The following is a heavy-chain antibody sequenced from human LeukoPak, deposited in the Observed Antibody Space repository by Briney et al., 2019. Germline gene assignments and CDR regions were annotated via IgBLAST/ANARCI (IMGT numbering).Heavy chain of an antibody. J-gene: IGHJ4*02. CDR2: INPSGGST. Sequence: ASVKVSCKASGYTLTSYGISWVRQAPGQGLEWMGIINPSGGSTNYAQKFQGRVTMTSDTSTSTVYMELSSLRSEDTAVYYCASLGSGSSPIIDFDYWGQGTLVTVSS. V-gene: IGHV1-46*01. D-gene: IGHD3-10*01. CDR1: GYTLTSYG. CDR3: ASLGSGSSPIIDFDY.